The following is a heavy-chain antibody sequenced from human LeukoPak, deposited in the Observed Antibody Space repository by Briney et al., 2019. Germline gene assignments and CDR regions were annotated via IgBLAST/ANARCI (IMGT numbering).Heavy chain of an antibody. V-gene: IGHV3-23*01. D-gene: IGHD5-12*01. Sequence: PGGSLRLSCAASGFTFSSYAMSWVRQASGKGLEWVSAISGSGGSTYYADSVKGRFTISRDNSKNTLYLQMNSLRAEDTAVYYCAKDRGYDPYFDYWGQGTLVTVSS. J-gene: IGHJ4*02. CDR3: AKDRGYDPYFDY. CDR1: GFTFSSYA. CDR2: ISGSGGST.